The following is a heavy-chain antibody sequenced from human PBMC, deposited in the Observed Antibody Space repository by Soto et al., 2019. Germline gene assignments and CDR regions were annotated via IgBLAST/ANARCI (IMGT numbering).Heavy chain of an antibody. CDR2: INDSGST. J-gene: IGHJ5*02. CDR1: GGSIRSAGHY. D-gene: IGHD2-8*01. V-gene: IGHV4-31*03. Sequence: SETLSLTCTVSGGSIRSAGHYWSWIRQHPGKGLEWIGYINDSGSTFYNPSLRSRLNISVDTSENQFSLRLTSVTAADTAVYFCARWGGCGSDAVCAAQFEPWGQGTMVTVSS. CDR3: ARWGGCGSDAVCAAQFEP.